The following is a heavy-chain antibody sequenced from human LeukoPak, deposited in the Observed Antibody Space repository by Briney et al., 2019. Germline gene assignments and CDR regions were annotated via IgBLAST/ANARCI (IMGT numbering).Heavy chain of an antibody. CDR2: INPNSGGT. CDR1: GYTFTGYY. D-gene: IGHD2-2*01. V-gene: IGHV1-2*02. Sequence: GASVKVSCKASGYTFTGYYMHWLRQAPGQGLEWMGWINPNSGGTNYAQKFQGRVTMTRDTSISTAYMELSRLRSDDTAVYYCARDGTIVVVPAATWFDPWAQGTLVTVSS. CDR3: ARDGTIVVVPAATWFDP. J-gene: IGHJ5*02.